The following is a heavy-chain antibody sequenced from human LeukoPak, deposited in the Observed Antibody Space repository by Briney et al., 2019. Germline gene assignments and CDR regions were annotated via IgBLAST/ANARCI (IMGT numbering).Heavy chain of an antibody. CDR3: ARVATIFGVVIFPNWFDP. Sequence: ASVKVSCKASGYTFTGYYMHWVRQAPGQGLDGMGWINPNSGGTNYAQKFQGRVTMTRDTSISTAYMELSRLRSDDTAVYYCARVATIFGVVIFPNWFDPWGQGTLVTVSS. CDR2: INPNSGGT. J-gene: IGHJ5*02. V-gene: IGHV1-2*02. CDR1: GYTFTGYY. D-gene: IGHD3-3*01.